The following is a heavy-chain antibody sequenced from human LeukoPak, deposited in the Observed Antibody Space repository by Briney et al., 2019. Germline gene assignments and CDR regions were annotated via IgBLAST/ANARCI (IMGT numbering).Heavy chain of an antibody. Sequence: GESLKISCQGPGYSFTSYWIAWARQMPGKGLDWIGIIYPGDSATSYSPSFQGQVTISADKSISTAYLQWSTLKASDTAMYYCARLSRAVLTYGMDLWGKGTTVTVSS. CDR3: ARLSRAVLTYGMDL. CDR1: GYSFTSYW. J-gene: IGHJ6*04. CDR2: IYPGDSAT. D-gene: IGHD6-19*01. V-gene: IGHV5-51*01.